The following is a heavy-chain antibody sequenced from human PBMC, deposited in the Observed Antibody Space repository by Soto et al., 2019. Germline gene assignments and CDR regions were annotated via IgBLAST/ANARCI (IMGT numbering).Heavy chain of an antibody. J-gene: IGHJ4*02. CDR3: ARGAGANTSRYYFDY. CDR1: GGSISSGGYS. D-gene: IGHD1-26*01. V-gene: IGHV4-30-2*01. CDR2: IYHSGST. Sequence: LSLTCAVSGGSISSGGYSWSWIRQPPGKGLEWIGYIYHSGSTYYNPSLKSRVTISVDRSKNQFSLKLSSVTAADTAVYYCARGAGANTSRYYFDYWGQRTLVTVSS.